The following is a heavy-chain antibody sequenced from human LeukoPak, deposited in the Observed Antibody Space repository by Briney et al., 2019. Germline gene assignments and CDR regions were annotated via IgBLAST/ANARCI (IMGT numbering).Heavy chain of an antibody. CDR1: GFTFSNYW. Sequence: SGGSLRLSCVASGFTFSNYWMHWVRQPPGKGLVWVSRIYVDGRTTNYADSVKGRFTISRGNAKNTVYLEMNSLSVEDTATYYCIRDFRSADLWGQGTLVTVTS. CDR3: IRDFRSADL. CDR2: IYVDGRTT. V-gene: IGHV3-74*01. J-gene: IGHJ5*02.